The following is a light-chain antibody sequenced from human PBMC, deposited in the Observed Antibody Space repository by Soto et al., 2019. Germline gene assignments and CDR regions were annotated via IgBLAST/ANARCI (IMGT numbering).Light chain of an antibody. Sequence: SYELTQPPSVSVSPGQTARITCSGDALPKQYAYWYQQKPGQAPVLVIYKDSERPSGIPERFSGSSSGTTVTLTISGVQAEDGADYYCQSADSSGTYYVVFGGGTKLTVL. CDR1: ALPKQY. CDR2: KDS. CDR3: QSADSSGTYYVV. V-gene: IGLV3-25*03. J-gene: IGLJ2*01.